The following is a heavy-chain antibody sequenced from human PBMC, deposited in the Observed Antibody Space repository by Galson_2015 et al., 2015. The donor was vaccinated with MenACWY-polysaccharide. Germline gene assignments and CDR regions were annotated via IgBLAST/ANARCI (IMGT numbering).Heavy chain of an antibody. CDR2: INSDASST. Sequence: SLRLSCAASGLTFSNNWIHWVRQAPGKGLVWVSRINSDASSTAYADSVKGRFTISRDNAKNTLYLRMNSLRVEDTAVYYCVGPLGRGGTGAYGMDAWGQGTTVTVSS. J-gene: IGHJ6*02. CDR3: VGPLGRGGTGAYGMDA. D-gene: IGHD3-10*01. V-gene: IGHV3-74*01. CDR1: GLTFSNNW.